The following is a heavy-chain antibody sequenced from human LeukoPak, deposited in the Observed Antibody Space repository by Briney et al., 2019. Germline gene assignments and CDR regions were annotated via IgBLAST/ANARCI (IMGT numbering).Heavy chain of an antibody. D-gene: IGHD4-17*01. CDR1: GFTFSSYS. CDR3: AKAATVNYYYYYYMDV. CDR2: ISSSGSTI. V-gene: IGHV3-48*01. J-gene: IGHJ6*03. Sequence: GGSLRLSCAASGFTFSSYSMNWVRQAPGKGLEWVSYISSSGSTIYYADSVKGRFTISRDNSKNTLYLQMNSLRAEDTAVYYCAKAATVNYYYYYYMDVWGKGTTVTVS.